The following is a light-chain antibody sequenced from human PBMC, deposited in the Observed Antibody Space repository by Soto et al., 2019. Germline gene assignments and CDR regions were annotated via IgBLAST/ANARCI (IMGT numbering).Light chain of an antibody. CDR3: AAWDDSLSALV. J-gene: IGLJ2*01. V-gene: IGLV1-47*01. CDR1: SSNIGSNY. CDR2: RNN. Sequence: QSVLTQPPSASGTPGQRVTISCSGSSSNIGSNYVYWYQHLPGTAPKLLIYRNNQRPSGVPDGFSGSKSGTSASLAISGLRSEDEADYYCAAWDDSLSALVFGGGTKLTGL.